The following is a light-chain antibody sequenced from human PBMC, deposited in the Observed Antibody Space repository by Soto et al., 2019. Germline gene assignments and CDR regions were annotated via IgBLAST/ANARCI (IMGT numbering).Light chain of an antibody. CDR3: QHYYSYSEA. J-gene: IGKJ1*01. V-gene: IGKV1-5*03. CDR2: KAS. Sequence: DIQTTQPPSTQTGSVAARVTITCRDSQTISSWLAWYQQKPGRAPKLLIYKASTLKSGVPSRFSGSGSVTEFTLTISGLQPDDFATYYCQHYYSYSEAFGQGTKVDIK. CDR1: QTISSW.